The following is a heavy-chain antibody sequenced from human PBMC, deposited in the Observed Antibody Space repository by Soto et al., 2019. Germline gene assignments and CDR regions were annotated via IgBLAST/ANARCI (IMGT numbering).Heavy chain of an antibody. CDR2: ISYDGSNK. CDR3: ARASTYYDFWSGYEGPQYYYYDGMDV. J-gene: IGHJ6*02. V-gene: IGHV3-30-3*01. Sequence: PGGSLRLSCAASGFTFSSYAMHWVRQAPGKGLEWVAVISYDGSNKYYADSVKGRFTISRDNSKNTLYLQMNSLRAEDTAVYYCARASTYYDFWSGYEGPQYYYYDGMDVWGQGTTVTVSS. D-gene: IGHD3-3*01. CDR1: GFTFSSYA.